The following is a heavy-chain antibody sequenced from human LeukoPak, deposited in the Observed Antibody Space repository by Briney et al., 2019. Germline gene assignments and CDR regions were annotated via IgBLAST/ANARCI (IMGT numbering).Heavy chain of an antibody. CDR1: GYSISSGYY. CDR3: ARDLTMVRGARYRPYNWFDP. J-gene: IGHJ5*02. V-gene: IGHV4-38-2*02. Sequence: SETLSLTCTVSGYSISSGYYWGWIRQPPGKGLEWIGSIYHSGSTYYNPSLKSRVTISVDTSKNQFSLKLSSVTAADTAVYYCARDLTMVRGARYRPYNWFDPWGQGTLVTVSP. D-gene: IGHD3-10*01. CDR2: IYHSGST.